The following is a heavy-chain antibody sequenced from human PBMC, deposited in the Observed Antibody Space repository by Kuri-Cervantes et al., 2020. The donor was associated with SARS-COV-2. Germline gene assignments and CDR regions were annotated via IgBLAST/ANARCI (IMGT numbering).Heavy chain of an antibody. J-gene: IGHJ4*02. V-gene: IGHV3-23*01. CDR2: ISGSGGST. CDR3: ASLRVGELLN. CDR1: GFTFSSYA. D-gene: IGHD3-10*01. Sequence: GESLKISCAASGFTFSSYAMSWVRQAPGKGLEWVSAISGSGGSTYYADSVKGRFTTSRDNSKNTLYLQMNSLRAEDTAVYYCASLRVGELLNWGQGTLVTVSS.